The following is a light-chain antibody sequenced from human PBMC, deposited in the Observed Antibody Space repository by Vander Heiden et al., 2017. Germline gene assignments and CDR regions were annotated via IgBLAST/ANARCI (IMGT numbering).Light chain of an antibody. CDR3: MQSLQTPRT. CDR2: LGS. Sequence: VLTQSPLTLSVSPGESASLSCRSSQSLLHSDGNNHLDEYLQMPGQSPQLLISLGSTRASGVPERFTGSGSGTDFALKITRVEAEEVGIYYCMQSLQTPRTFGQGTKVEI. V-gene: IGKV2-28*01. J-gene: IGKJ1*01. CDR1: QSLLHSDGNNH.